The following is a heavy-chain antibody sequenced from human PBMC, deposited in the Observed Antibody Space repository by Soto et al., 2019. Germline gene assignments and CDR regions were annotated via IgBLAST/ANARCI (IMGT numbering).Heavy chain of an antibody. D-gene: IGHD2-2*01. CDR3: ASLAGGGDCSSTSCSSFDY. Sequence: GGSLRLSCAASGFTFSSYAMSWVRQAPGKGLEWVSAISGSGGSTYYADSVKGRFTISRDNSKNTLYLQMNSLRAEDTAVYYCASLAGGGDCSSTSCSSFDYWGQGTLVTVSS. V-gene: IGHV3-23*01. CDR1: GFTFSSYA. J-gene: IGHJ4*02. CDR2: ISGSGGST.